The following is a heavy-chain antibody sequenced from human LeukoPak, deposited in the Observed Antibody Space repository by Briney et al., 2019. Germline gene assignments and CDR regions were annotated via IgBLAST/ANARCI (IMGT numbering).Heavy chain of an antibody. D-gene: IGHD1-14*01. CDR1: GYTFTAYY. J-gene: IGHJ3*02. Sequence: GASVKVSCKASGYTFTAYYMHWVRQGPGQGLEWMGWINPNSGGTNYAQKFQGRVTMTRDTSISTAYMELSRLRSDDTAVYYCARVRRGETGGAFDIWGQGTMVTVSS. CDR2: INPNSGGT. V-gene: IGHV1-2*02. CDR3: ARVRRGETGGAFDI.